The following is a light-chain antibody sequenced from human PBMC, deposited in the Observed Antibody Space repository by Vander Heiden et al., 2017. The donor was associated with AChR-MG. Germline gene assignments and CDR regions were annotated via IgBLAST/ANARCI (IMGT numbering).Light chain of an antibody. J-gene: IGLJ1*01. CDR2: EVS. Sequence: QSALTQPASVSGSPGQSITISCTGTSSDAGNYDLVSWYQQHPGKAPKLMIYEVSKRPSGISNRFSGSKSGNTASLTISGLQAEDEADYYCCSAAASSSSVFGSGTKVTV. CDR3: CSAAASSSSV. V-gene: IGLV2-23*02. CDR1: SSDAGNYDL.